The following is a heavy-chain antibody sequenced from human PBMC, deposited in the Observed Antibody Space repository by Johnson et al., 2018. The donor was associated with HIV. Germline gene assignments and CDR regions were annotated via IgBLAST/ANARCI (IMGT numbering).Heavy chain of an antibody. CDR2: IYSGGST. J-gene: IGHJ3*01. Sequence: VQLVESGGGLVQPGGSLRLSCAASGFTVSSNYMSWVRQAPGKGLEWVSVIYSGGSTYYADSVKGRFTISRDNAKNTLYLQMNSLRGEDTAVYYCARPEWELDGFRSASFDVWGQGTIVSVSS. CDR3: ARPEWELDGFRSASFDV. V-gene: IGHV3-66*04. CDR1: GFTVSSNY. D-gene: IGHD1-26*01.